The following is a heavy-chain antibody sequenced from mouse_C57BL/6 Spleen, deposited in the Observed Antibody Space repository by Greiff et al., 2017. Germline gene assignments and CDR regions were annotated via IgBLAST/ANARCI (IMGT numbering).Heavy chain of an antibody. CDR3: ARSTAQATWGFAY. CDR2: IYPSDSET. Sequence: QVQLQQPGAELVRPGSSVKLSCKASGYTFTSYWMDWVKQRPGQGLEWIGNIYPSDSETHYNQKFMDKATLTVDKSSSTAYMQLSSLTSEDSAVYYCARSTAQATWGFAYWGQGTLVTVSA. CDR1: GYTFTSYW. D-gene: IGHD3-2*02. V-gene: IGHV1-61*01. J-gene: IGHJ3*01.